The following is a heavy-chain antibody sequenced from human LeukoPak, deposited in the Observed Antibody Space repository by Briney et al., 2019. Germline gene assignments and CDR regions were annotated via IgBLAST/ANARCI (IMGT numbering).Heavy chain of an antibody. Sequence: GGSLRLSCAASGFTFSGYAMTWVRQGPGKGLEWVSIISGNGGSTYYADSVKGRFTISRDNSKNTLYLQMNSLRAEDTAIYYCAKDLQGSSWYSPAQWGQGTLVTVSS. J-gene: IGHJ4*02. CDR2: ISGNGGST. D-gene: IGHD6-13*01. CDR1: GFTFSGYA. V-gene: IGHV3-23*01. CDR3: AKDLQGSSWYSPAQ.